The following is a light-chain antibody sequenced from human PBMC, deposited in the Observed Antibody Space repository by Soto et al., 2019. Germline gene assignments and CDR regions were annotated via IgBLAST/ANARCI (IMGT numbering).Light chain of an antibody. CDR1: QSISNY. Sequence: DMEMTQSPSSLSASVGDRVTITCRASQSISNYLNWYQHKPGKVPKLLIYAASSLQSGVPTRFSGSGSGTHFTLTINSLQPEDFATYYGQQSYGTPLTFGGGTKIEIK. CDR3: QQSYGTPLT. J-gene: IGKJ4*01. CDR2: AAS. V-gene: IGKV1-39*01.